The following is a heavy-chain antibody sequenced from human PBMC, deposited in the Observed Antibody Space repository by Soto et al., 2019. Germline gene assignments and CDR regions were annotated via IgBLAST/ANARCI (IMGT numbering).Heavy chain of an antibody. CDR3: ARYARTPDF. Sequence: SETLSLTCTVSGASITSSYWTWFRQPPGQGLESIGYIYYTGDTNTNPSLKSRVTISIDTSKNHFSLKLSSVTAADTAVYYCARYARTPDFWGQGTLVTVSS. CDR1: GASITSSY. D-gene: IGHD2-2*01. J-gene: IGHJ4*02. CDR2: IYYTGDT. V-gene: IGHV4-59*01.